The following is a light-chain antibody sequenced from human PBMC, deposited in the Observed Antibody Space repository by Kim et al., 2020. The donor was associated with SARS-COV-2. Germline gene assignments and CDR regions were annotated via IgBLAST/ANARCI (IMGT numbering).Light chain of an antibody. Sequence: ESIGARIPITCRASQGINNYLALYQQKPGKPPKLLIYAASALQSGVPSRFSGSGSGTDFTLTVTSLQPEDVATYYCQKYDSAPWTFGLGTKVDIK. CDR3: QKYDSAPWT. CDR2: AAS. CDR1: QGINNY. V-gene: IGKV1-27*01. J-gene: IGKJ1*01.